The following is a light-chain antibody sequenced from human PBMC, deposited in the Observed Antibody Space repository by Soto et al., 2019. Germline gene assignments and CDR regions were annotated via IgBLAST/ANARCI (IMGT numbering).Light chain of an antibody. Sequence: IQLTQSPSSLSASVGDRVTITCRASQGISSFLAWYQQKPGKAPKLLIYAASTLQSRVPSRFSGSGSGTDFALTITILHPEDFATYYCQQFDSYPRTFGPGTKVDIK. CDR2: AAS. CDR1: QGISSF. CDR3: QQFDSYPRT. V-gene: IGKV1-9*01. J-gene: IGKJ3*01.